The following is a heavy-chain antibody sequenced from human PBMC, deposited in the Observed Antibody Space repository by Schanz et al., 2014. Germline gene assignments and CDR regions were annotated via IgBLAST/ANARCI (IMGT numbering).Heavy chain of an antibody. Sequence: EVQLLESGGGLVQPGGSLRLSCAASGFNFSDYAMCWVRQAPGKGLEWVSAISGGGGTTYYTDSVRGRFTVSRDNSKNTLYLEVNSLRPEDTALYYCARDNSHWLVDYWGQGTLVTVSS. V-gene: IGHV3-23*01. CDR2: ISGGGGTT. D-gene: IGHD6-19*01. CDR3: ARDNSHWLVDY. J-gene: IGHJ4*02. CDR1: GFNFSDYA.